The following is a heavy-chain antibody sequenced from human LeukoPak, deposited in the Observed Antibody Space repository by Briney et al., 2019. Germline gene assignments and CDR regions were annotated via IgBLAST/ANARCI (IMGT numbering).Heavy chain of an antibody. Sequence: GGSLRLSCAASGFTFSSYGMHWVRQAPGKGLEWVAVISYDGSNKYYADSVKGRFTISRDNSKNTLYLRMNSLRAEDTAVCYCAKDHCSSTSCWGSDGMDVWGQGTTVTVSS. V-gene: IGHV3-30*18. CDR2: ISYDGSNK. CDR1: GFTFSSYG. J-gene: IGHJ6*02. CDR3: AKDHCSSTSCWGSDGMDV. D-gene: IGHD2-2*01.